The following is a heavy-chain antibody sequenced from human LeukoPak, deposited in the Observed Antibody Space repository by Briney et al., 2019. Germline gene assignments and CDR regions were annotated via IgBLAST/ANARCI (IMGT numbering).Heavy chain of an antibody. V-gene: IGHV3-30*18. CDR2: ISGDVSKK. J-gene: IGHJ4*02. CDR3: AKAHPSGYPQY. D-gene: IGHD3-22*01. CDR1: GFTFSSYG. Sequence: GGSLRLSCAASGFTFSSYGMHWVRQAPGKGLEWVAVISGDVSKKYYADSVKGRFTISRDNSKNTLNLQMNSLRAEDTAVYYCAKAHPSGYPQYWGQGTLVSVSS.